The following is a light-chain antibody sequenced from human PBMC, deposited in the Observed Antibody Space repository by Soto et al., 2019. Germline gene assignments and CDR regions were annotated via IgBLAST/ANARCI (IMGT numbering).Light chain of an antibody. V-gene: IGKV1-33*01. J-gene: IGKJ4*01. Sequence: DIQMTQSPSSLSASVGDRVTITCQASQDISNYLNWYQQKPGKAPKLLIYDASNLETGVPSRFSGSGSGTXXXXXXXSLQPEDIATYYCQQYDNLPLTFGGGTKVEIK. CDR1: QDISNY. CDR2: DAS. CDR3: QQYDNLPLT.